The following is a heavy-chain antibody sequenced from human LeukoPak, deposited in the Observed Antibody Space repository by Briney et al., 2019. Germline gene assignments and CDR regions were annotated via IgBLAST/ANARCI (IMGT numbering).Heavy chain of an antibody. Sequence: SETLSLTCTVSGASISNYYSSWIRQTPEKGLEWMGHIHTSGASRDYPSLESRPTLSIDTSRNHLSRKLTSVTAAHTTVSFCARLGSYHDFWRQGALVTVSS. D-gene: IGHD1-26*01. J-gene: IGHJ4*02. CDR2: IHTSGAS. V-gene: IGHV4-4*09. CDR1: GASISNYY. CDR3: ARLGSYHDF.